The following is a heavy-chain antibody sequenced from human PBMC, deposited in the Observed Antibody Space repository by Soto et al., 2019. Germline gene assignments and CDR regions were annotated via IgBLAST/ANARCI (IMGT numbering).Heavy chain of an antibody. Sequence: GASVKVSCKASGGTFSSYAISWVRQAPGQGLEWMGGIIPIFGTANYAQKFQGRVTITADKSTSTAYMELSSLRSEDTAVYYCARLIMRNYYFDYWGQGTLVTVSS. CDR1: GGTFSSYA. J-gene: IGHJ4*02. D-gene: IGHD2-8*01. CDR2: IIPIFGTA. V-gene: IGHV1-69*06. CDR3: ARLIMRNYYFDY.